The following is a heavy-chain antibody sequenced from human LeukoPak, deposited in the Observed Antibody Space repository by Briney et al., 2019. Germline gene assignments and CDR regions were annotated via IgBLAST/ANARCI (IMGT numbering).Heavy chain of an antibody. D-gene: IGHD2-2*01. Sequence: SETLSLTCTVSGYSISSGYYSGWIRQPPGKGLEWIGSISHSGTTYYNPSLKSRVTISLDTSKNQFSLKLSSVTAADTAVYYCARDLGSGSNSDYCGQGTLVTVSS. J-gene: IGHJ4*02. CDR2: ISHSGTT. CDR3: ARDLGSGSNSDY. V-gene: IGHV4-38-2*02. CDR1: GYSISSGYY.